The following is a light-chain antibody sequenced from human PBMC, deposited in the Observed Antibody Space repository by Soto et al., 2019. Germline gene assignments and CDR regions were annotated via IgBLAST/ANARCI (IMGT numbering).Light chain of an antibody. Sequence: AIQMTQSPSSLSASVGDRVSITCRASQGIRNDLGWYQQKPGKAPRLLIYAASTLQSGVPSRFSGSGSGTDFTLTISSLQPEDFATYYCQQNYNTLPITFGQGTRLEIK. J-gene: IGKJ5*01. V-gene: IGKV1-6*01. CDR1: QGIRND. CDR2: AAS. CDR3: QQNYNTLPIT.